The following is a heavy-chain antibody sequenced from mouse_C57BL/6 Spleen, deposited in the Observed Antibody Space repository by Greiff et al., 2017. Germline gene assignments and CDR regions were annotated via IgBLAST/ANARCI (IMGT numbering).Heavy chain of an antibody. CDR1: GFTFSSYA. V-gene: IGHV5-4*01. Sequence: EVHLVESGGGLVKPGGSLKLSCAASGFTFSSYAMSWVRQTPEKRLEWVATISDGGSYTYYPDNVKGRFTISRENAKNTLYLQMSHLKSEDTAMYYCARDQDYYGSSYDYWGQGTTLTVSS. CDR2: ISDGGSYT. CDR3: ARDQDYYGSSYDY. J-gene: IGHJ2*01. D-gene: IGHD1-1*01.